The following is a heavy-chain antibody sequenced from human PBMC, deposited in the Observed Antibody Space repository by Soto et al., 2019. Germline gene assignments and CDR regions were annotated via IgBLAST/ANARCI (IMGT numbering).Heavy chain of an antibody. Sequence: PGGSLRLSCAASGFTFSSYAMHWVRQAPGKGLEWVAVISYDGSNKYYADSVKGRFTISRDNSKNTLYLQMNSLRAEDTAVYYCSTPYSVSYSWGQGTLVTVSS. CDR1: GFTFSSYA. J-gene: IGHJ1*01. CDR2: ISYDGSNK. V-gene: IGHV3-30-3*01. CDR3: STPYSVSYS. D-gene: IGHD1-26*01.